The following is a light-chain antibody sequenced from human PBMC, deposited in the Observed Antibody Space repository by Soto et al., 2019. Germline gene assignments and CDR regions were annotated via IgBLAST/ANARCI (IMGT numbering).Light chain of an antibody. CDR3: QQYNNWPRT. Sequence: EIVMTQSPATLSVSPGERATLSCRAGQSVSSNLAWYQQKPGQAPRLLIYGASTRATGIPARFSGCGSGTEFTLTISSLQSEDFAVYYCQQYNNWPRTFGQGTKVEIK. J-gene: IGKJ1*01. CDR2: GAS. CDR1: QSVSSN. V-gene: IGKV3-15*01.